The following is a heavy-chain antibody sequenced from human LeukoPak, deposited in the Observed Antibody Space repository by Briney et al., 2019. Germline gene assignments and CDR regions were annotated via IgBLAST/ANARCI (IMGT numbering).Heavy chain of an antibody. V-gene: IGHV4-34*01. CDR2: IDHSGST. CDR3: AREVVPAAIGWFDP. D-gene: IGHD2-2*01. CDR1: GGSLSGYY. Sequence: SETLSLTCAVYGGSLSGYYWSWIRQPPGKGLEWIGEIDHSGSTNYNPSLKSRVTISVDTSKNQFSLKLSSVAAADTAVYYCAREVVPAAIGWFDPWGQGTLVTVSS. J-gene: IGHJ5*02.